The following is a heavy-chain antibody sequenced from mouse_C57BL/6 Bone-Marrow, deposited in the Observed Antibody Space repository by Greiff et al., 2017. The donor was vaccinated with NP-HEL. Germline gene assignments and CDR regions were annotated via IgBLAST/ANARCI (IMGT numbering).Heavy chain of an antibody. Sequence: EVKLVESGGGLVKPGGSLTLSCAASGFTFSSYAMSWVRQTPEKRLAWVATISDGGSYTYYPDNVKGRITISRDNDKNNLYLQMSHLKSEDTAMYYCARGSPPFAYWGQGTLVTVSA. CDR3: ARGSPPFAY. J-gene: IGHJ3*01. V-gene: IGHV5-4*03. CDR2: ISDGGSYT. CDR1: GFTFSSYA.